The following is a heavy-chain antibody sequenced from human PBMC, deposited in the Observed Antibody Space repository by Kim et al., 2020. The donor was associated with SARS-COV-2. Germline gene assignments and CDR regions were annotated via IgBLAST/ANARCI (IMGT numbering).Heavy chain of an antibody. CDR3: VRDYSGGSSSYGMDV. J-gene: IGHJ6*02. CDR2: ISSRSSYI. Sequence: GGSLRLSCAASGFTFSSYSMNWVRQAPGKGLEWVSSISSRSSYIYYADSLKGRFTVSRDNAKNSVYLQMDSLRGEDTAVYYCVRDYSGGSSSYGMDVWGQGTTVIVSS. D-gene: IGHD2-15*01. CDR1: GFTFSSYS. V-gene: IGHV3-21*06.